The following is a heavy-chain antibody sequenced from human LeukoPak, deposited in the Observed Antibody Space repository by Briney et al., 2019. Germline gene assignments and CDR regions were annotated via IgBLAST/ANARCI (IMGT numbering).Heavy chain of an antibody. V-gene: IGHV4-59*11. Sequence: SETLSLTCTVSGGPIISHYWTWIRQSPVKGLEWIGDISNSGSTSYNPSLKSRVSISIDTSNNQFSLKLSFVTAADTAVYYCGRDALVGYFSYYYMDVWGKGTTVTVSS. J-gene: IGHJ6*03. CDR2: ISNSGST. CDR3: GRDALVGYFSYYYMDV. CDR1: GGPIISHY. D-gene: IGHD2-15*01.